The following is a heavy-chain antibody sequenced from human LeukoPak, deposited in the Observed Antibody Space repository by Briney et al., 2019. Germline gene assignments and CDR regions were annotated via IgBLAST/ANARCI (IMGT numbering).Heavy chain of an antibody. J-gene: IGHJ4*02. CDR2: IYYSGST. CDR3: ARKTRDYGDKLLDY. V-gene: IGHV4-59*12. CDR1: GGSFSSYY. Sequence: SETLSLTCTVSGGSFSSYYWSWIRQPPGKGLEWIGYIYYSGSTNYNPSLKSRVTISVDTSKNRFSLKLSSVTAADTAVYYCARKTRDYGDKLLDYWGQGTLVTVSS. D-gene: IGHD4-17*01.